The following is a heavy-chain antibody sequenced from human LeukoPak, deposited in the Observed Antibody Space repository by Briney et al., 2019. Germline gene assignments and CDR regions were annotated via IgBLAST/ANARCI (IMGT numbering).Heavy chain of an antibody. CDR1: GFTFTDYY. D-gene: IGHD6-13*01. CDR3: ARQAGIAAAGAFDY. CDR2: INPDSGAT. Sequence: ASVRVSCKASGFTFTDYYLHWVRQAPGPGLEWLGWINPDSGATKFAQKFRGRFTMTWDTSISTAYMELNSLTSDDTAVYYCARQAGIAAAGAFDYWAREPWSPSPQ. J-gene: IGHJ4*02. V-gene: IGHV1-2*02.